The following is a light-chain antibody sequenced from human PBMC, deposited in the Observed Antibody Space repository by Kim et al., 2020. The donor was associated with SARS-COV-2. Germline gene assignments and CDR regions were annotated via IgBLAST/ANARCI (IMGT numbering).Light chain of an antibody. Sequence: SSELTQDPAVSVALGQTVRITCQGDSLRRYYASWYQQRPGQAPVVVIYAKNNRPSGISDRFSGSSAGNTGSLTITGAQAEDEADYYCSSRDSSGASYVFG. V-gene: IGLV3-19*01. J-gene: IGLJ1*01. CDR3: SSRDSSGASYV. CDR1: SLRRYY. CDR2: AKN.